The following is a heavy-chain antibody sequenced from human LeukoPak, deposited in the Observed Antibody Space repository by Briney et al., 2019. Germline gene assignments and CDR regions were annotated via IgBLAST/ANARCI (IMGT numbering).Heavy chain of an antibody. CDR3: AADPYCSGGSCYSAAY. D-gene: IGHD2-15*01. Sequence: ASVKVSCKASGYTFTSYYIHWVRQSPGQGLEWMGIINPSGGSTSYAQKFQERVTITRDMSTSTAYMELSSLRSEDTAVYYCAADPYCSGGSCYSAAYWGQGTLVTVSS. CDR2: INPSGGST. J-gene: IGHJ4*02. V-gene: IGHV1-46*01. CDR1: GYTFTSYY.